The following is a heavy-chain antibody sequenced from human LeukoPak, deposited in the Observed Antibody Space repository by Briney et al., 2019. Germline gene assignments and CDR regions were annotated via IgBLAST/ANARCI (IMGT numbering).Heavy chain of an antibody. D-gene: IGHD6-19*01. CDR1: GFTFTSYS. CDR3: AKGRGWYTV. V-gene: IGHV3-23*01. Sequence: GGSLRLSCAASGFTFTSYSMSWVRQAPGKGLEWVSAISGSGGSTYYADSVKGRFTIPRDNSKNTLYLQMNSLRAEDTAVYYCAKGRGWYTVGGQGTLVTVSS. J-gene: IGHJ4*02. CDR2: ISGSGGST.